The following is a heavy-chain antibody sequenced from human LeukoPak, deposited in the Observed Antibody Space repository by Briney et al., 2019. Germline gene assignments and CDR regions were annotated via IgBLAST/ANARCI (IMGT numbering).Heavy chain of an antibody. CDR1: GGSFSGYY. Sequence: SETLSLTCAVYGGSFSGYYWSWIRQPPGKGLEWIGEINHSGSTNYNPSLKSRVTISVDTSKDQFSLKLSSVTAADTAVYYCTVQQLGGYNWFDPWGQGTLVTVSS. J-gene: IGHJ5*02. V-gene: IGHV4-34*01. CDR3: TVQQLGGYNWFDP. D-gene: IGHD6-13*01. CDR2: INHSGST.